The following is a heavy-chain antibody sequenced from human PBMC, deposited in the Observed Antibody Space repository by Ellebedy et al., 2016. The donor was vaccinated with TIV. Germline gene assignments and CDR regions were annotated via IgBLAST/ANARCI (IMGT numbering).Heavy chain of an antibody. CDR1: GYSFTGYY. CDR3: ARDGACGGDCYGDNY. CDR2: ISPNNGGI. J-gene: IGHJ4*02. Sequence: AASVKVSCKASGYSFTGYYMHWVRHAPGQGLEWMGWISPNNGGISYAQKFQGRVTMTSDTSISTASMELSRLRSADTAVYYCARDGACGGDCYGDNYWGQGSLVTVSS. V-gene: IGHV1-2*02. D-gene: IGHD2-21*02.